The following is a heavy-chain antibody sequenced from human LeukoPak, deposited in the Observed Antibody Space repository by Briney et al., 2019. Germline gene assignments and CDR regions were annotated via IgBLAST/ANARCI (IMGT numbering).Heavy chain of an antibody. CDR3: AKTPTVTTEIDY. CDR2: ISHDGTNK. J-gene: IGHJ4*02. CDR1: GFTFSSYA. V-gene: IGHV3-30*04. Sequence: GGSLRLSCAASGFTFSSYAVHWVRQAPGKGLEWVAVISHDGTNKYYADSVKGRFTISRDNSKNTLYLQMNSLRAEDTAVYYCAKTPTVTTEIDYWGQGTLVTVSS. D-gene: IGHD4-17*01.